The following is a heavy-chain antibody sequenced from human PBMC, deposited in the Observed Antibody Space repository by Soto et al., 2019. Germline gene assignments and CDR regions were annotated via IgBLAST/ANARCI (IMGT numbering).Heavy chain of an antibody. J-gene: IGHJ4*02. V-gene: IGHV1-24*01. CDR1: GHTLTELS. D-gene: IGHD1-1*01. CDR3: AAGGTRWLHSPFDY. CDR2: FDPEDGET. Sequence: QVQLVQSGAEVKKPGASVKVSCKVSGHTLTELSMHWVRQAPGKGLEWMGGFDPEDGETISAQKVQGRVTMTEDTSTDSTYMEVSSLRSEDTAVYYCAAGGTRWLHSPFDYWGQGTLVTISS.